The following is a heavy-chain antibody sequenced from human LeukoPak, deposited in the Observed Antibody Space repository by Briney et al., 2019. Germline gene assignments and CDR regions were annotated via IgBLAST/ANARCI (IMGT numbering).Heavy chain of an antibody. Sequence: PGGSLRLSCAASGFTFSSYSMNWVRQAPGKGLEWVSYISSSSSTIYYADSVKGRFTISRDNSKNTLYLQMNSLRPEDTAVYYCAAGVYAGLRFDVFDIWGQGTMVTVSS. D-gene: IGHD3-10*01. J-gene: IGHJ3*02. V-gene: IGHV3-48*01. CDR3: AAGVYAGLRFDVFDI. CDR2: ISSSSSTI. CDR1: GFTFSSYS.